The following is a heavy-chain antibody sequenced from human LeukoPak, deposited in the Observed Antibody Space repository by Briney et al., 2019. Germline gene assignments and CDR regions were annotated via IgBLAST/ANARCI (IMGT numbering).Heavy chain of an antibody. CDR1: GGTISTYF. J-gene: IGHJ6*03. D-gene: IGHD1-26*01. V-gene: IGHV4-59*01. Sequence: SETLSLTCGVFGGTISTYFWSWIRQPPGKGLEWIGHVSSSGNTIFNPSLKSRVTLSADTSKDQISLNLISVTAADTAVYYCARGSLRYSGSDGAFYDFYYYMDVWGKGTTVTVSS. CDR3: ARGSLRYSGSDGAFYDFYYYMDV. CDR2: VSSSGNT.